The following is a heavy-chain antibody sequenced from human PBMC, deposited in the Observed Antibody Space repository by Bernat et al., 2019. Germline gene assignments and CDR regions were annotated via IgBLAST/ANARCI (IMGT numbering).Heavy chain of an antibody. CDR3: ARARSGGYFDY. V-gene: IGHV3-66*01. Sequence: EVQLVESGGGLVQPGGSLRLSCAASGFTVSSNYMSWVRQAPGKGLEWVSVIYSGGSTYYADSVKGRFTISRDNSKNTLYLQMTSLRAEDTAVYYCARARSGGYFDYWGQGTLVTVSS. CDR1: GFTVSSNY. D-gene: IGHD3-10*01. J-gene: IGHJ4*02. CDR2: IYSGGST.